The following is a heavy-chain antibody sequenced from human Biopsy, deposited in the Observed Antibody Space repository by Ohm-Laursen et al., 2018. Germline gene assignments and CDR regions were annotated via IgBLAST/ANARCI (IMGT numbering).Heavy chain of an antibody. V-gene: IGHV3-11*01. D-gene: IGHD4-17*01. Sequence: SLRLSCAASGFTFSDYYMIWVRQAPGRGLEWASYISGSGTLIYYRDSVKGRFTISRDSAKNSLYLQMDSLRAEDTAVYYCARKIYGDYEVPYSYGMDVWGLGTTVTVSS. CDR1: GFTFSDYY. J-gene: IGHJ6*02. CDR2: ISGSGTLI. CDR3: ARKIYGDYEVPYSYGMDV.